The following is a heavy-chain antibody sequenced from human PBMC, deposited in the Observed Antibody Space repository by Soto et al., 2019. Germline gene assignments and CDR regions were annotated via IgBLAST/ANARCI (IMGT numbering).Heavy chain of an antibody. V-gene: IGHV3-23*01. J-gene: IGHJ4*02. CDR2: IGGSGANT. Sequence: EVQLLESGGGLVHRGGSLRLSCAASGFTFSNYAMAWVRQAPGKGLEWVSGIGGSGANTDYGDSVKGRFVVSTDNSKNTLLRHMNSLRAEDTAVYYCAKTPPVYSSSYLFDSWGQGTLVTVSS. CDR1: GFTFSNYA. D-gene: IGHD6-13*01. CDR3: AKTPPVYSSSYLFDS.